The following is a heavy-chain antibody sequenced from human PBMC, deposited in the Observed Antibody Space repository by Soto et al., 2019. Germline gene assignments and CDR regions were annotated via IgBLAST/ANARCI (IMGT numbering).Heavy chain of an antibody. CDR3: ARRDYYGSGSDDS. Sequence: QVQLEQSGAEVKKPGASVRVSCKASGFTFTSYYMHWVRQAPGQGLEWMGVLNPSAGTTNYAQKFQGRVTMTRDTSTSTVYLELSCLRSEDTAVYYCARRDYYGSGSDDSWGPGALVTVSS. CDR2: LNPSAGTT. D-gene: IGHD3-10*01. V-gene: IGHV1-46*03. J-gene: IGHJ4*02. CDR1: GFTFTSYY.